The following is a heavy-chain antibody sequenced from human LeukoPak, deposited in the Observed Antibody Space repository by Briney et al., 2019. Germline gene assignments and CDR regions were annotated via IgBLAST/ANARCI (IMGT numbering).Heavy chain of an antibody. J-gene: IGHJ6*02. CDR1: GFTFSSYA. CDR2: ISYDGSNK. D-gene: IGHD2-15*01. CDR3: AREGSYYYGMDV. V-gene: IGHV3-30-3*01. Sequence: GRSLRLSCAASGFTFSSYAMHWVRQAPGKGLEWVAVISYDGSNKYYADSVKGRFTISRDNSKNTLYLQMNSLRAEDTAVYYCAREGSYYYGMDVWGQGTTVTVSS.